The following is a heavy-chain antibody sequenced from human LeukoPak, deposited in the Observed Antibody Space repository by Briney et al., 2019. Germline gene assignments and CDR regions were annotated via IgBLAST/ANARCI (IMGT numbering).Heavy chain of an antibody. D-gene: IGHD3-22*01. CDR3: ARGIGYYYDSSGYFDY. CDR1: GFTFSSYS. CDR2: ISSSSYI. Sequence: GGSLRLSCAASGFTFSSYSMNWVRQAPGKGLEWVSYISSSSYIYYADSVKGRFTISTDNAKNSLYLQMSSLRAEDTAVYYCARGIGYYYDSSGYFDYWGQGTLVTVSS. V-gene: IGHV3-21*01. J-gene: IGHJ4*02.